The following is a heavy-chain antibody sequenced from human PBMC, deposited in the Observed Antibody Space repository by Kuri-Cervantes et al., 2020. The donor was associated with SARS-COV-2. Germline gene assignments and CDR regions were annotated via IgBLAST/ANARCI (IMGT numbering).Heavy chain of an antibody. CDR1: GYTFINYY. V-gene: IGHV1-2*04. CDR2: INPNSGGT. CDR3: ARGDKEDFDY. Sequence: ASVQVSCKASGYTFINYYMHWVRQAPGQGLEWMGWINPNSGGTNYAQKFQGWVTMTRDTSISTAYMELSRLRSDDTAVYYCARGDKEDFDYWGQGTLVTVSS. J-gene: IGHJ4*02.